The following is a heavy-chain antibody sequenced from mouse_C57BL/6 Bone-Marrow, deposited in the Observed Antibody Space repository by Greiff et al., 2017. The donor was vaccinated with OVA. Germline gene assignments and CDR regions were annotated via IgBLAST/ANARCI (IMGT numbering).Heavy chain of an antibody. CDR3: ARPARHYAMDY. V-gene: IGHV5-17*01. Sequence: EVKLVESGGGLVKPGGSLKLSCAASGFTFSDYGMHWVRQAPEKGLEWVAYISSGSSTIYYADTVKGRFTISRDNAKNTLFLQMTSLRSEDTAMYYCARPARHYAMDYWGEGTSVTVSS. J-gene: IGHJ4*01. CDR2: ISSGSSTI. CDR1: GFTFSDYG.